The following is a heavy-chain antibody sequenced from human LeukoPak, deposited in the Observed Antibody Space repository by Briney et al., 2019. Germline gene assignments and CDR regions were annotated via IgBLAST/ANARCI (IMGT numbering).Heavy chain of an antibody. D-gene: IGHD5-18*01. J-gene: IGHJ3*02. CDR1: GGSLSGYY. V-gene: IGHV4-34*01. Sequence: SETLSLTCAVYGGSLSGYYWSWIREPPGKGLEWIGEINHSGSTNYNPSLKSRVTISVDTSKIQFSLMLSSVTAVDSAVCYWARKEGYSYGQAGAFGIWGQGTMVTVSS. CDR3: ARKEGYSYGQAGAFGI. CDR2: INHSGST.